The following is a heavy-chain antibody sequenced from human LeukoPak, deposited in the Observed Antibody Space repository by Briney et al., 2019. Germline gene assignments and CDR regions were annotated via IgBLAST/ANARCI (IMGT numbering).Heavy chain of an antibody. V-gene: IGHV3-74*01. CDR2: VKGDGRTT. CDR1: GFTFSSYA. D-gene: IGHD5-18*01. J-gene: IGHJ4*02. CDR3: ATGHSYGYDY. Sequence: TGGSLRLSCAASGFTFSSYAMSWVRQAPGKGLVWVALVKGDGRTTIYADSVKGRFTISRDNAKNTLYLQMNSLRADDSGVYYCATGHSYGYDYWGQGVLVTVSS.